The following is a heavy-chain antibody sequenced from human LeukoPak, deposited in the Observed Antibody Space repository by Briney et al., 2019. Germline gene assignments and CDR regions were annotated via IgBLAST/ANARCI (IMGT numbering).Heavy chain of an antibody. Sequence: ASVKVSCKASGYTFTSYAMHWVRQAPGQRLEWMGWSNAGNGNTKYSQEFQGRVTITRDTSASTAYMELSSLRSEDTAVYYCATYLWFGESRYYFDYRGQGTLVTVSS. J-gene: IGHJ4*02. D-gene: IGHD3-10*01. CDR2: SNAGNGNT. CDR3: ATYLWFGESRYYFDY. V-gene: IGHV1-3*02. CDR1: GYTFTSYA.